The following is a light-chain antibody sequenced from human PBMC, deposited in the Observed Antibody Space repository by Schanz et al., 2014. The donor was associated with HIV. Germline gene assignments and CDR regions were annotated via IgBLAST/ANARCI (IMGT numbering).Light chain of an antibody. CDR3: SSFTYTSTPVV. CDR2: DVS. V-gene: IGLV2-14*03. CDR1: SSDIGAYNL. J-gene: IGLJ2*01. Sequence: QSALTQPASVSGSPGQSITISCTGTSSDIGAYNLVSWYQQHPGKAPKLTIYDVSNRPSGVSNRFSGSKSGNTASLTISGLQAEDEADYYCSSFTYTSTPVVFGGGTKLTVL.